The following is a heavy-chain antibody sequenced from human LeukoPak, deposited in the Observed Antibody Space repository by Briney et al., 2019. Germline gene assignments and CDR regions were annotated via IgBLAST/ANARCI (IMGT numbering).Heavy chain of an antibody. Sequence: AASVKVSCKASGYTFTGYYIHWVRQAPGQGLQWMGWINPNSGGTNYAQKFRGRVTMTRDTSISTAYMELSRLRSDDTAMYYCARVASLGGNSPFGYWGQGTLVTVSS. CDR3: ARVASLGGNSPFGY. D-gene: IGHD1-7*01. CDR1: GYTFTGYY. V-gene: IGHV1-2*02. J-gene: IGHJ4*02. CDR2: INPNSGGT.